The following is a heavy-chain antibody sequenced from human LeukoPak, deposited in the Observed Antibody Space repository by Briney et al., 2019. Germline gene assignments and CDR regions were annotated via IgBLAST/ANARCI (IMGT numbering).Heavy chain of an antibody. V-gene: IGHV3-33*01. Sequence: PGRSLILSCAASGFTFSRYGMHWVRQAPGKGLEWLAVIWYDETNKYHADSVKGRFTISRDNSKNTLYLQMNSLRVEDTAVYYCARDYSTTWSYGMDVWGQGTTVTVSS. CDR2: IWYDETNK. CDR1: GFTFSRYG. CDR3: ARDYSTTWSYGMDV. D-gene: IGHD2-2*01. J-gene: IGHJ6*02.